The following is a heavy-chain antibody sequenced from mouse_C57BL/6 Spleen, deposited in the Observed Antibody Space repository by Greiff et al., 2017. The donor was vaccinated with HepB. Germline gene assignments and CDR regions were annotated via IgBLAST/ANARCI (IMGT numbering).Heavy chain of an antibody. CDR2: IDPSDSET. CDR1: GYTFTSYW. J-gene: IGHJ3*01. CDR3: ARSTYSSPFAY. D-gene: IGHD2-12*01. V-gene: IGHV1-52*01. Sequence: VQLQQPGAELVRPGSSVKLSCKASGYTFTSYWMHWVKQRPIQGLEWIGNIDPSDSETHYNQKFKDKAKLTVDKSSSTAYMQLSSLTSEDSAVYYCARSTYSSPFAYWGQGTLVTVSA.